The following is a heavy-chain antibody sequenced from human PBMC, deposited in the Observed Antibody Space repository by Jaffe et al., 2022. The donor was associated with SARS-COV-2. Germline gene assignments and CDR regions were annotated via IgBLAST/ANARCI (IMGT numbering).Heavy chain of an antibody. V-gene: IGHV3-9*01. CDR2: ISWNSDTK. CDR1: GFTFDNYG. J-gene: IGHJ4*02. Sequence: EVQLVESGGGLVQPGGSLRLSCAGSGFTFDNYGINWVRQAPGKGLEWVSGISWNSDTKRYADSVKGRFTISRDNAKSSVYLQMDSLRTEDTALYFCAKDDFVRGVVTDPFDNWGQGTLVTVSS. CDR3: AKDDFVRGVVTDPFDN. D-gene: IGHD3-10*01.